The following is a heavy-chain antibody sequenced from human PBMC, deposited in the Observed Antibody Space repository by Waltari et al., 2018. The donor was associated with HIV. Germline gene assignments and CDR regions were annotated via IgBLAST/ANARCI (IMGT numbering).Heavy chain of an antibody. Sequence: QVQLVQSGAEVKKPGASVKVSCKASGYTFTGYYMHWVRQAPGQGLEWMGWINPSSGATNYAQKFQGRVTITRDTSISTAYMELNSLRSHDTAVYYCAKPLPYCSTSSCPYFDPWGQGTLVTVSS. CDR2: INPSSGAT. V-gene: IGHV1-2*02. CDR1: GYTFTGYY. J-gene: IGHJ5*02. CDR3: AKPLPYCSTSSCPYFDP. D-gene: IGHD2-2*01.